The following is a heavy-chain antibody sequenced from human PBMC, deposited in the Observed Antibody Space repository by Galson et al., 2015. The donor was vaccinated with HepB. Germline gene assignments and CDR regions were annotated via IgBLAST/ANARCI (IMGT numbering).Heavy chain of an antibody. CDR2: ISSSSSTI. CDR1: GFTFSSYS. D-gene: IGHD3-3*01. Sequence: SLRLSCAASGFTFSSYSMNWVRQAPGKGLEWVSYISSSSSTIYYADSVKGRFTISRDNAKNSLYLQMNSLRDEDTAVYYCARAVSYYDFWSGRNKILSEQMDVWGQGTTVTVSS. J-gene: IGHJ6*02. CDR3: ARAVSYYDFWSGRNKILSEQMDV. V-gene: IGHV3-48*02.